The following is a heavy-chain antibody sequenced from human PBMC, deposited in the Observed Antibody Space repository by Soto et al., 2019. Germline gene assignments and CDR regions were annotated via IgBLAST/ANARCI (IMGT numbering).Heavy chain of an antibody. CDR3: ASLHIYSNYSLNWFDP. CDR1: GFTFSSYW. V-gene: IGHV3-74*01. J-gene: IGHJ5*02. D-gene: IGHD4-4*01. CDR2: INSDGSST. Sequence: PGGSLRLSCAASGFTFSSYWMHWVRQAPGKGLVWASRINSDGSSTSYADSVKGRFTISRDNAKNTLYLQMNSLRPEDTAVYYCASLHIYSNYSLNWFDPWGQGTLVTVSS.